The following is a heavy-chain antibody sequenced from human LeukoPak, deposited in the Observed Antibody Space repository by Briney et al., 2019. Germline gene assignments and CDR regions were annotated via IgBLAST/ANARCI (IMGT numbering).Heavy chain of an antibody. CDR3: AREYIGYDDFVGWFDP. CDR1: GGSMSGHY. CDR2: IYYSGTT. Sequence: SETLSLTRSVSGGSMSGHYWSWLRQPPGKGLEWIGYIYYSGTTNYNPSLESRVTISVDTSKNQFSLKLSSLTAADSAVYYCAREYIGYDDFVGWFDPWGQGTLVTVSS. D-gene: IGHD5-12*01. J-gene: IGHJ5*02. V-gene: IGHV4-59*11.